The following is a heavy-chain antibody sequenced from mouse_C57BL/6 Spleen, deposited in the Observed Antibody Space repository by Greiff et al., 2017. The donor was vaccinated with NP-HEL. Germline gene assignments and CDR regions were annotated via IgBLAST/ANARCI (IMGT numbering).Heavy chain of an antibody. CDR2: ISSGSSTI. CDR3: ARDYYDYEAYAMDY. D-gene: IGHD2-4*01. Sequence: EVKLVESGGGLVKPGGSLKLSCAASGFTFSDYGMHWVRQAPEKGLEWVAYISSGSSTIYYAETVKGRFTISRDNAKNTLFLQMTSLRSEDTAMYYCARDYYDYEAYAMDYWGQGTSVTVSS. CDR1: GFTFSDYG. J-gene: IGHJ4*01. V-gene: IGHV5-17*01.